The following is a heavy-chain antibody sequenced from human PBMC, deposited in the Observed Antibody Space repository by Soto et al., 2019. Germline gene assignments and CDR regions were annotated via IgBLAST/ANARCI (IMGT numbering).Heavy chain of an antibody. V-gene: IGHV4-34*01. Sequence: SETLSLTCGGYGGCVNSDDCNWIRKPPGKGLEWIGEINHTGGTHYNPSLKSRVTMSVDTSKNQFSLRLSSVTAADTAIYYCATRITVFGLLIPPFDPWGQGTQVTVS. CDR3: ATRITVFGLLIPPFDP. J-gene: IGHJ5*02. CDR1: GGCVNSDD. D-gene: IGHD3-3*01. CDR2: INHTGGT.